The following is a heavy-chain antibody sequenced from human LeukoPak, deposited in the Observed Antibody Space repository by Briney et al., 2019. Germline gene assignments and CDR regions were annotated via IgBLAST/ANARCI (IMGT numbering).Heavy chain of an antibody. Sequence: SETLSLTCTVSGGSISDNYWSWIRQPPGKGLEWIGYVHYSGRTNYNPSLKRRATISVEKSKNRFSLRLTSVTAADTAVYYCARLVVTSDLDWFDPWGQGTLVTVSS. CDR3: ARLVVTSDLDWFDP. V-gene: IGHV4-59*08. J-gene: IGHJ5*02. D-gene: IGHD3-22*01. CDR2: VHYSGRT. CDR1: GGSISDNY.